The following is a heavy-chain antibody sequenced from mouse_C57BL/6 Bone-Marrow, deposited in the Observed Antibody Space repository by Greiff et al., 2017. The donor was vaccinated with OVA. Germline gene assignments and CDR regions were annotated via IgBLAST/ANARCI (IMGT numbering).Heavy chain of an antibody. CDR2: IHPSDSDT. CDR1: GYTFTSYW. J-gene: IGHJ3*01. V-gene: IGHV1-74*01. D-gene: IGHD1-1*01. Sequence: QVQLKQPGAELVKPGASVKVSCKASGYTFTSYWMHWVKQRPGQGLEWIGRIHPSDSDTNYNQKFKGKATLTVDKSSSTAYMELRSLTSEDSAVYFCARCGRHYYGSSYWFAYWGQGTLVTVSA. CDR3: ARCGRHYYGSSYWFAY.